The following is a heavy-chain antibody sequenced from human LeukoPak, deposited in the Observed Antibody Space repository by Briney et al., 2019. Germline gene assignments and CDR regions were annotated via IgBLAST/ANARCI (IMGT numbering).Heavy chain of an antibody. CDR2: ISTGSSYI. J-gene: IGHJ3*02. V-gene: IGHV3-21*01. CDR1: GFTFSSYA. CDR3: ARDLTYCGGDCYPREAFDI. Sequence: GGSLRLSCAASGFTFSSYAMSWVRQAPGKGLEWVSSISTGSSYIYYADSVKGRFTTSRDNAKNSLYLQMNSLRAEDTAVYYCARDLTYCGGDCYPREAFDIWGQGTMVTVSS. D-gene: IGHD2-21*02.